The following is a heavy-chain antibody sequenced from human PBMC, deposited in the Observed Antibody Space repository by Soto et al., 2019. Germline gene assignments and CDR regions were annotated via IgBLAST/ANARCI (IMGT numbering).Heavy chain of an antibody. CDR1: GYIFPSYV. Sequence: QVHMVQSGAEVKKPGASVKVSCKASGYIFPSYVISWVRQAPGQGLVWMGWISAHNGNTKYAQKFQGRVTRTTDTSTSTAHMELRGLRSDDTAVYYCARDGGGWPDSWGQGTLVTVSS. CDR2: ISAHNGNT. V-gene: IGHV1-18*01. CDR3: ARDGGGWPDS. J-gene: IGHJ4*02. D-gene: IGHD6-19*01.